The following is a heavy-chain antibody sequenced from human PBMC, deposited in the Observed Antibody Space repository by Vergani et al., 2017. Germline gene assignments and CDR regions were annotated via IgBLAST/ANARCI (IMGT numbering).Heavy chain of an antibody. V-gene: IGHV4-39*01. CDR3: ARHISVVRPSSMTAFDY. CDR1: GVSIGSNSYY. CDR2: VFYGGRT. J-gene: IGHJ4*02. D-gene: IGHD2-21*01. Sequence: QVQLQESGPGLVKPSETLSLTCTVSGVSIGSNSYYWGWIRQPPGKTLEWIGTVFYGGRTSYNPSLKSRVTLSLDTSKKQISLHLTSVTAADTAVYYCARHISVVRPSSMTAFDYWGQGTLVTVSS.